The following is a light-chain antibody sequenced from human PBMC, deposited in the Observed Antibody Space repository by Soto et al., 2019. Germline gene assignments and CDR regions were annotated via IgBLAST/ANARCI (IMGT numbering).Light chain of an antibody. V-gene: IGLV2-14*01. CDR3: SSYTDSSNYV. CDR2: EVS. Sequence: QSALTQPASVSGSPGQSITISCTGTSSDVGGYDYVSWYQLHPGKAPKPMVFEVSNRPSGVSYRFSGSKSGNTASLTISGLQAEDEADYYCSSYTDSSNYVFGTGTKVTVL. CDR1: SSDVGGYDY. J-gene: IGLJ1*01.